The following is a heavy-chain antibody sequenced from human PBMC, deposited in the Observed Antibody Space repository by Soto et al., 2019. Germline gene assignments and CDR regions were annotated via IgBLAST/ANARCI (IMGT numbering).Heavy chain of an antibody. CDR2: ISSSSSYI. Sequence: PGGSLRLSCAASGFTFSSYSMNWVRQAPGKGLEWVSSISSSSSYIYYADSVKGRFTISRDNAKNSLYLQMNSLRAEDTAVYYCARDLGGDYRAFDYWGQGTLVTVSS. D-gene: IGHD4-17*01. J-gene: IGHJ4*02. V-gene: IGHV3-21*01. CDR3: ARDLGGDYRAFDY. CDR1: GFTFSSYS.